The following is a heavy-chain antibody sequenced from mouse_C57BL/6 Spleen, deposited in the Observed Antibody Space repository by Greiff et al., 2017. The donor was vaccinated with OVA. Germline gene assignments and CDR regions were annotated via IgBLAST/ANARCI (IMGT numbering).Heavy chain of an antibody. CDR1: GYTFTSYW. CDR3: ARWKDYGVYYAMDY. D-gene: IGHD1-1*01. J-gene: IGHJ4*01. CDR2: IYPGSGST. V-gene: IGHV1-55*01. Sequence: VQLQQPGAELVKPGASVKMSCKASGYTFTSYWITWVKQRPGQGLEWIGDIYPGSGSTNYNEKFKSRATLTVDTSSSTAYMQLSSLTSEDSAVYYCARWKDYGVYYAMDYWGQGTSVTVSS.